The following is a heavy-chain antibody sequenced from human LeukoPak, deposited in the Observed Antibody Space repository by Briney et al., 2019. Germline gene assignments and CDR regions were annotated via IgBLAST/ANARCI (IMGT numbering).Heavy chain of an antibody. D-gene: IGHD3-3*01. J-gene: IGHJ4*02. CDR1: GGSFSGYY. Sequence: SETLSLTCAVYGGSFSGYYWSWIRQPPGKGLEWIGYIYYSGSTNYNPSLKSRVTISIDTSKNQFSLKLSSVTAADTAVYYCARADFGVIMIYWGQGTLVTVSS. V-gene: IGHV4-59*01. CDR2: IYYSGST. CDR3: ARADFGVIMIY.